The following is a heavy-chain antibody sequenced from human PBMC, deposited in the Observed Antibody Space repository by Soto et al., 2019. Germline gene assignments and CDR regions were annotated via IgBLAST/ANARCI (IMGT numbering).Heavy chain of an antibody. CDR3: VRKCDIGNFGLDV. CDR1: GYTFLNYD. V-gene: IGHV1-18*01. Sequence: ASVKVSCKASGYTFLNYDVAWVRRAPGQGLEWMGWISISKGKTYYQQSLQGRVTMTTDTATTTTYMEVRSLRSDDTAGYYCVRKCDIGNFGLDVWGQGTTVTVS. CDR2: ISISKGKT. D-gene: IGHD3-10*01. J-gene: IGHJ6*02.